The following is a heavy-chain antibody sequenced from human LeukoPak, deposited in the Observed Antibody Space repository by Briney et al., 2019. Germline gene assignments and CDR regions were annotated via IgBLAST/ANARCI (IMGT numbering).Heavy chain of an antibody. CDR1: GGSISSSSYY. V-gene: IGHV4-39*07. J-gene: IGHJ6*02. Sequence: KPSETLSLTCTVSGGSISSSSYYWGWIRQPPGKGLEWIGSIYYSGSTYYNPSLKSRVTISVDTSKNQFSLKLSSVAAADTAVYYCARDPYSSSWTPNGMDVWGQGTTVTVSS. D-gene: IGHD6-13*01. CDR2: IYYSGST. CDR3: ARDPYSSSWTPNGMDV.